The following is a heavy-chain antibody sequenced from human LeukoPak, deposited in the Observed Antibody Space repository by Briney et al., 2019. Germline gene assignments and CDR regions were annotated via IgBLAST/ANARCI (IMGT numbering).Heavy chain of an antibody. J-gene: IGHJ5*02. CDR1: GGSFSGYY. Sequence: PSETLSLTCDVYGGSFSGYYWSWIRQPPGKGLEWIGEINHSGSTNYNPSLKSRVTISVDTSKNQFSLKLSSVTAADTAVYYCARGLWFDPWGQGTLVTVSS. CDR3: ARGLWFDP. V-gene: IGHV4-34*01. CDR2: INHSGST.